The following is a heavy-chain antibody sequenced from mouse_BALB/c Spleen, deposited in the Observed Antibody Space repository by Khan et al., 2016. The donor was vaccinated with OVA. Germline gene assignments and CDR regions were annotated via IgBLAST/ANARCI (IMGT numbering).Heavy chain of an antibody. D-gene: IGHD1-2*01. CDR3: ARTARIKY. Sequence: EVKLLESGPGLVKPSQSLSLTCTVTGYSITSGYGWNWIRQFPGNKLEWMGYLSYSGSTNYNPSLKSRISITRDTSKNQFFLQLNSVTTEERATYSCARTARIKYWGQGTTLTVSS. V-gene: IGHV3-2*02. J-gene: IGHJ2*01. CDR2: LSYSGST. CDR1: GYSITSGYG.